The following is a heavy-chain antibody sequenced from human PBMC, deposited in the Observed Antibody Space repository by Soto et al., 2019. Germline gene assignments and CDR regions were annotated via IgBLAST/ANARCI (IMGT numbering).Heavy chain of an antibody. CDR3: ATSYGSGYRAFDY. CDR1: RDTFAFYS. CDR2: LNPILSKS. J-gene: IGHJ4*02. D-gene: IGHD3-10*01. Sequence: QVQLVQSGAEVKRPGSSVKVSCKASRDTFAFYSINWVRQAPGLGLEWMGRLNPILSKSNYAQRFQGRVTMDADQSTITAYMVLNSLRAEDTAIYYCATSYGSGYRAFDYWGQGALVTVSS. V-gene: IGHV1-69*02.